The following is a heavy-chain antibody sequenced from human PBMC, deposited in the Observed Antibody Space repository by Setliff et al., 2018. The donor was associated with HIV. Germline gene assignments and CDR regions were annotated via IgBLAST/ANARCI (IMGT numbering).Heavy chain of an antibody. Sequence: SETLSLTCTVSGDSISSYYWTWIRQPPGKGLEWIGYIYTSGSTNYNPSLKNRVTISVDTSKNTFSLKLSSVAAADTAVYYCAICGGDCYSLDYWGQGTLVTVSS. D-gene: IGHD2-21*02. CDR1: GDSISSYY. CDR3: AICGGDCYSLDY. J-gene: IGHJ4*02. CDR2: IYTSGST. V-gene: IGHV4-4*08.